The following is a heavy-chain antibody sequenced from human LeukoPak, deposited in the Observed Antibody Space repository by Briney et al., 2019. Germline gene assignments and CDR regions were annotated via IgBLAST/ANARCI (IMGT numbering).Heavy chain of an antibody. CDR2: FYWDDEK. J-gene: IGHJ5*01. CDR3: VHRLGVEGVDDWFDS. Sequence: SGPTLVNPTQTLTLTCTLSGLSLTSSGVGVGWIRQPPGKALEWLVVFYWDDEKRYSPSLRNRLTVTKDASKNQVVLTMTNMDPVDTGTYYCVHRLGVEGVDDWFDSSGQGTQVTVSS. V-gene: IGHV2-5*02. CDR1: GLSLTSSGVG. D-gene: IGHD2-8*01.